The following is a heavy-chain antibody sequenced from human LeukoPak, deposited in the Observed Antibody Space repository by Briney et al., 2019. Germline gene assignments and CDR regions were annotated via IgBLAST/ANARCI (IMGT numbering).Heavy chain of an antibody. V-gene: IGHV4-39*07. Sequence: SETLSLTCTVSGGSVSTSDYYWGWIRQSPVKGLEWIGDVCYTGKTNYNPSLRGRATISIDTSKNQFSLKLTYVTAADSAVYYCARVFDSWGQGTLVTASS. J-gene: IGHJ4*02. CDR1: GGSVSTSDYY. CDR2: VCYTGKT. CDR3: ARVFDS.